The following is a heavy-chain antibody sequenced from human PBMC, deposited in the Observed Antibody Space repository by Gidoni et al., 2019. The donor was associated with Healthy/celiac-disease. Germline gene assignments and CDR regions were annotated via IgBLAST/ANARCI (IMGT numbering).Heavy chain of an antibody. D-gene: IGHD2-15*01. Sequence: QVQLVQSGAEVKKPGSSVKVSCKASGGPFSSYAISWVRQAPGQGLEWMGGIIPIFGTANDAQKFQGRVTITADESTSTAYMELSSLRSEDTAVYYCARELGGYPSSPFDYWGQGTLVTVSS. J-gene: IGHJ4*02. CDR2: IIPIFGTA. CDR1: GGPFSSYA. V-gene: IGHV1-69*01. CDR3: ARELGGYPSSPFDY.